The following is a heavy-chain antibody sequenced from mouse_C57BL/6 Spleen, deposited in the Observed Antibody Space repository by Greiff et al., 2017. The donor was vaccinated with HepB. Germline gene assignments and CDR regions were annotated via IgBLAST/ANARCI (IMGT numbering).Heavy chain of an antibody. CDR3: ARGYYGNYNAMDY. CDR2: ISSGSSTI. Sequence: EVNVVESGGGLVKPGGSLKLSCAASGFTFSDYGMHWVRQAPEKGLEWVAYISSGSSTIYYADTVKGRFTISRDNAKNTLFLQMTSLRSEDTAMYYCARGYYGNYNAMDYWGQGTSVTVSS. V-gene: IGHV5-17*01. D-gene: IGHD2-1*01. CDR1: GFTFSDYG. J-gene: IGHJ4*01.